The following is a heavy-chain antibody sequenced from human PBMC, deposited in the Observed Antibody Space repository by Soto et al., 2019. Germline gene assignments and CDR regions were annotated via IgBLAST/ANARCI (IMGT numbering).Heavy chain of an antibody. J-gene: IGHJ4*02. CDR2: INHSGST. V-gene: IGHV4-34*01. CDR1: GGSFSGYY. D-gene: IGHD3-16*02. CDR3: ARGLYYDYIWGSYRYTHPFDY. Sequence: SETLSLTCAVYGGSFSGYYWSWIRQPPGKGLEWIGEINHSGSTNYNPSLKSRVTISVDTSKNQFSLKLGSVTAADTAVYYCARGLYYDYIWGSYRYTHPFDYWGQGTLVTVSS.